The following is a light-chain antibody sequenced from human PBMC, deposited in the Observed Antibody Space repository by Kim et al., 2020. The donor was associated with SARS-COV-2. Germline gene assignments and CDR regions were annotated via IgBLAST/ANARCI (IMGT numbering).Light chain of an antibody. J-gene: IGLJ2*01. Sequence: PGKTDRITWGGNSIGSKSVHWYQQKPGQAPVLVINYDSDRPSGIPERFSGSNSGNTATLTISRVEAGDEADYYCQVWDSSSDHRVVFGGGTQLTVL. V-gene: IGLV3-21*04. CDR1: SIGSKS. CDR3: QVWDSSSDHRVV. CDR2: YDS.